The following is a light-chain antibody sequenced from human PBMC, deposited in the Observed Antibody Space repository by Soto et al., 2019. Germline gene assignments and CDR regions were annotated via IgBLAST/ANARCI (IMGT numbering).Light chain of an antibody. CDR3: SSFKTSTTYV. CDR2: DVS. V-gene: IGLV2-14*03. CDR1: SSGIGGYNS. J-gene: IGLJ1*01. Sequence: QSVLTQPASVSGSPGQSITISCTGTSSGIGGYNSVSWYQQHPGKAPQLMIFDVSRRPSGVSNRFSGSMSANTASLTISGLQTEDEADYYCSSFKTSTTYVFGTGTKVTVL.